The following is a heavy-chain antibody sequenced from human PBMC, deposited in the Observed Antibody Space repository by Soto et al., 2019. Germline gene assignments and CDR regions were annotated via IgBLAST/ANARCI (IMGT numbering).Heavy chain of an antibody. D-gene: IGHD2-15*01. V-gene: IGHV4-59*01. J-gene: IGHJ4*02. CDR3: ARDSGRDGFNPGY. Sequence: QVQLQESGPGLVKPSESLSLTCTVSGGSISTYFWSWIRQSPGKGLEWIGYIYDNGDTNQNPSLGGRVXXSXDXXNGQFSLKLTSVTAADTGMYYCARDSGRDGFNPGYWGQGTLVTVSS. CDR1: GGSISTYF. CDR2: IYDNGDT.